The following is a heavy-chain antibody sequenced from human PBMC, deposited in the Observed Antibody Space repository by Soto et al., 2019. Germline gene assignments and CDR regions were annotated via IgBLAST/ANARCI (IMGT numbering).Heavy chain of an antibody. CDR2: GST. J-gene: IGHJ3*02. CDR1: GDSISSHY. Sequence: SETLSLTCTVSGDSISSHYWSWIRQPPGKGLEWIGFGSTNYNPSLKSRVTISVDTSKNQFSLKLSSVTAADTAVYYCARDPGWGWLQGHAFDIWGQGTMVTVSS. V-gene: IGHV4-59*11. D-gene: IGHD2-21*01. CDR3: ARDPGWGWLQGHAFDI.